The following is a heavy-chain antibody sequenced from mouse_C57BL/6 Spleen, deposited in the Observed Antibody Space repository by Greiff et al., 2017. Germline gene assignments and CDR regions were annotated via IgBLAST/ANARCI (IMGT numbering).Heavy chain of an antibody. CDR3: AREVRQLRLRSFDY. Sequence: QVQLQQPGAELVKPGASVKMSCTASGYTFTSYWITWVKQRPGQGLEWIGDLYLGSGSTTYNEQFKSKATLTVDTSTSTAYMQLSSLTSAYSAVYYCAREVRQLRLRSFDYWGQGTTLTVSS. D-gene: IGHD3-2*02. CDR2: LYLGSGST. CDR1: GYTFTSYW. V-gene: IGHV1-55*01. J-gene: IGHJ2*01.